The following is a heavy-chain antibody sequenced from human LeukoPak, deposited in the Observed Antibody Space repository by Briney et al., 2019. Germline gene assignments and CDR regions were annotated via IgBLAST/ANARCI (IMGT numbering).Heavy chain of an antibody. CDR2: INHSGST. D-gene: IGHD3-10*01. V-gene: IGHV4-34*01. Sequence: SETLSLTCAVYGGSFSGYYWSWIRQPPGKGLEWMGEINHSGSTNYNPSLKSRVTISVDTSKNQFSLKLSSVTAADTAVYSCARPMVRGVGSYYFDYWGQGTLVTVSS. J-gene: IGHJ4*02. CDR1: GGSFSGYY. CDR3: ARPMVRGVGSYYFDY.